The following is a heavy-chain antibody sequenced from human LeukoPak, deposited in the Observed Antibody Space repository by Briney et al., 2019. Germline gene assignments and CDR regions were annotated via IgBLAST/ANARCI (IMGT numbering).Heavy chain of an antibody. J-gene: IGHJ4*02. CDR3: ARAGEPYYFDY. CDR1: GYTFTSYY. D-gene: IGHD1-14*01. CDR2: INPSGGST. Sequence: ASVKVSCKASGYTFTSYYMHWVRQAPGQGLEWMGIINPSGGSTSYAQEFQGRVTMTRDTSTSTVYMELSSLRSEDTAVYYCARAGEPYYFDYWGQGTLVTVSS. V-gene: IGHV1-46*01.